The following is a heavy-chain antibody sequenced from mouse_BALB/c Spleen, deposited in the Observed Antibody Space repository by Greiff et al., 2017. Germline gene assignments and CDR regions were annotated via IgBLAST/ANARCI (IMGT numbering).Heavy chain of an antibody. D-gene: IGHD2-4*01. J-gene: IGHJ3*01. CDR1: GYSITSDYA. V-gene: IGHV3-2*02. CDR3: ARGIYYDYDGSWFAY. CDR2: ISYSGST. Sequence: VQLKESGPGLVKPSQSLSLTCTVTGYSITSDYAWNWIRQFPGNKLEWMGYISYSGSTSYNPSLKSRISITRDTSKNQFFLQLNSVTTEDTATYYCARGIYYDYDGSWFAYWGQGTLVTVSA.